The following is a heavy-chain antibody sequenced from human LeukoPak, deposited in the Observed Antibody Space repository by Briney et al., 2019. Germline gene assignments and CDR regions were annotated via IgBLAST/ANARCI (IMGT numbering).Heavy chain of an antibody. D-gene: IGHD3-10*01. CDR1: GFTFSSYA. J-gene: IGHJ6*02. Sequence: GGSLRLSCAASGFTFSSYAMNWVRQAPGKGLEWVAFISHGGSNKYYADSVKGRFTISRDNSKNTLYLQMNSLRAEDTAVYYCASQGGLLWFGELSGGMDVWGQGATVTVSS. V-gene: IGHV3-30-3*01. CDR3: ASQGGLLWFGELSGGMDV. CDR2: ISHGGSNK.